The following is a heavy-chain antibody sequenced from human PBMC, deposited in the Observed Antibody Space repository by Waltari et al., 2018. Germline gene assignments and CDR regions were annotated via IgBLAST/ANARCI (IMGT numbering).Heavy chain of an antibody. Sequence: EVQLLESGGGSVQPGGSLRLSCAASGFTFSSYAMSWVRPAPGKGLEWVSVISGSGGSTYYADSVKGRFTISRDNSKNTLYLQMNSLRAEDTAVYYCAKDPEYYYGSGSYLALDYWGQGTLVTVSS. CDR3: AKDPEYYYGSGSYLALDY. D-gene: IGHD3-10*01. J-gene: IGHJ4*02. CDR1: GFTFSSYA. CDR2: ISGSGGST. V-gene: IGHV3-23*01.